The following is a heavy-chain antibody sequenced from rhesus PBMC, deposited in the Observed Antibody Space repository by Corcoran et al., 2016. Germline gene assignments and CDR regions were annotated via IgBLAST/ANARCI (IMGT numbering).Heavy chain of an antibody. J-gene: IGHJ2*01. CDR3: ASAGIAAAGPWYFDL. V-gene: IGHV5-2*01. CDR2: IDPSDSDT. D-gene: IGHD6-31*01. Sequence: EVQLVQSGAAVQRRGESLKLSCKTPGYGFPISGTTWVRQMPGKGLAWMGAIDPSDSDTRYSPSFQGQVTISADKSISTTYLQWSSLKASDSATYYCASAGIAAAGPWYFDLWGPGTPITISS. CDR1: GYGFPISG.